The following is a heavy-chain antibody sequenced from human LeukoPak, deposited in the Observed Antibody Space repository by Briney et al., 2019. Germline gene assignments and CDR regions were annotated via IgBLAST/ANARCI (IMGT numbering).Heavy chain of an antibody. J-gene: IGHJ4*02. V-gene: IGHV3-23*01. CDR2: ISGSGGTA. Sequence: PGGSLRLSCAASGFTFSIYAMSWVRQAPGKGLEWVSAISGSGGTAYYADSVKGRFTISRDNSKNTLYLQMNSLRAEDTAVYYCAKDPTGVGALDYWGQGTLVTVSS. D-gene: IGHD1-26*01. CDR1: GFTFSIYA. CDR3: AKDPTGVGALDY.